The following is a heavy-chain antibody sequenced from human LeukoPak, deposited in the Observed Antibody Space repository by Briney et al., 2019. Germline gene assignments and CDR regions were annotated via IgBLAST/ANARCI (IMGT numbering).Heavy chain of an antibody. CDR1: GGSISGYC. D-gene: IGHD4-11*01. V-gene: IGHV4-59*01. CDR3: AREGTTVTHFDY. Sequence: KPSETLSLTCTVSGGSISGYCWSWIRQPPGKGLEWIGYIYSSGSTNYNPSLKSRVTISIDTSKNQFSLKLSSVTAADTAVYYCAREGTTVTHFDYWGQGTLVTVSS. CDR2: IYSSGST. J-gene: IGHJ4*02.